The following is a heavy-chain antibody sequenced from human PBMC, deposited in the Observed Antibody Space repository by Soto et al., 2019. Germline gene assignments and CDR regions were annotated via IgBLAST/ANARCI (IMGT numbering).Heavy chain of an antibody. D-gene: IGHD5-18*01. CDR3: ARDTAMVRGDAFDI. CDR2: IYSGGST. J-gene: IGHJ3*02. V-gene: IGHV3-53*01. Sequence: PGGSLRLSCAASGFTVSSNYMSWVRQAPGKGLEWVSVIYSGGSTYYADSVKGRFTISRDNSKNTLYLQMNSLRAEDTAVYYCARDTAMVRGDAFDIWGQGTMVTVSS. CDR1: GFTVSSNY.